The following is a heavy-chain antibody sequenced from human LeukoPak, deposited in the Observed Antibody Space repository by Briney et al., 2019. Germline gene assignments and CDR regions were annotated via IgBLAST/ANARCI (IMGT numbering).Heavy chain of an antibody. D-gene: IGHD2-2*01. V-gene: IGHV1-18*01. J-gene: IGHJ6*02. CDR1: GYTFTSYG. CDR3: VRAPAPAPSGYYGMDV. CDR2: ISAYNGNT. Sequence: ASVKVSCKASGYTFTSYGISWVRQAPGQGLEWMGWISAYNGNTNYAQKLQGRVTMTTDTSTSTAYMELRSLRSEDTAVYYCVRAPAPAPSGYYGMDVWGQGTTVTVSS.